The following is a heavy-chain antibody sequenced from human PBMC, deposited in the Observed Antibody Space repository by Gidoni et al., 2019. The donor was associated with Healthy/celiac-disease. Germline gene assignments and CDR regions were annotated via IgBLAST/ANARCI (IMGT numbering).Heavy chain of an antibody. CDR3: ARVGNIAARPLTAK. D-gene: IGHD6-6*01. Sequence: GAEVKKPGSSVKVSCKASVGTFSSYAISWVRQAPGQGLEWMGRIIPILGIANYAQEFQGRVTITADKYTSPAYMELSSLRSEDTAVYYCARVGNIAARPLTAKWGQGTLVTVSS. V-gene: IGHV1-69*04. CDR1: VGTFSSYA. CDR2: IIPILGIA. J-gene: IGHJ4*02.